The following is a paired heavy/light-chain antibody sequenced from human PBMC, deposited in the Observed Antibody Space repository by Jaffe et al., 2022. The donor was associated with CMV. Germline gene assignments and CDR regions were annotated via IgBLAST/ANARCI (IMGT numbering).Light chain of an antibody. J-gene: IGKJ2*01. CDR1: QSVSSSY. Sequence: EIVLTQSPGTLSLSPGERATLSCRASQSVSSSYLAWYQQKPGQAPRLLIYGASSRATGIPDRFSGSGSGTDFTLTISRLEPEDFAVYYCQQYGSSLTMYTFGQGTKLEIK. CDR2: GAS. CDR3: QQYGSSLTMYT. V-gene: IGKV3-20*01.
Heavy chain of an antibody. CDR2: IWYDGSNK. CDR1: GFTFSSYG. J-gene: IGHJ6*02. CDR3: ARTLYGGVVVVAANYAGDYYYGMDV. Sequence: QVQLVESGGGVVQPGRSLRLSCAASGFTFSSYGMHWVRQAPGKGLEWVAVIWYDGSNKYYADSVKGRFTISRDNSKNTLYLQMNSLRAEDTAVYYCARTLYGGVVVVAANYAGDYYYGMDVWGQGTTVTVSS. D-gene: IGHD2-15*01. V-gene: IGHV3-33*01.